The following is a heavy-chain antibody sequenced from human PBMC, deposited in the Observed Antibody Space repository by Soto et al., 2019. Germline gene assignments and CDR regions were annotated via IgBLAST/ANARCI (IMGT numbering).Heavy chain of an antibody. CDR1: GFTFSSYG. CDR2: ISYDGSNK. J-gene: IGHJ4*02. V-gene: IGHV3-30*18. D-gene: IGHD5-12*01. CDR3: AKDGRWLRFYFDY. Sequence: GGSLRLSCAASGFTFSSYGMHWVRQAPGKGLEWVAVISYDGSNKYYADSVKGRFTISRDNSKNTLYLQMNSLRAEDTAVYCCAKDGRWLRFYFDYWGQGTLVTVSS.